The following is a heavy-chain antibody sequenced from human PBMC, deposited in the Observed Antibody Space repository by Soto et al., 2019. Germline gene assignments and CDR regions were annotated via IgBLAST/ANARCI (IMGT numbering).Heavy chain of an antibody. CDR2: ISGGGTSI. D-gene: IGHD5-18*01. CDR3: ARDFYGGYTYGPGDY. CDR1: GFTFGNYA. J-gene: IGHJ4*02. V-gene: IGHV3-23*01. Sequence: EVQLLESGGGLVQPGGSLRLSCEASGFTFGNYAMTWVRQAPGKGLEWVAAISGGGTSIFSADSVKGRFTISRDNSNNTLYLQMNSLRAEDTAVYYCARDFYGGYTYGPGDYWGQGALVAVSS.